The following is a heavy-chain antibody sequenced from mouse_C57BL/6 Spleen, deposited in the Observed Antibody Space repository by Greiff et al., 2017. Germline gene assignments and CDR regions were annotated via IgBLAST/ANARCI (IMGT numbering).Heavy chain of an antibody. V-gene: IGHV1-15*01. CDR2: IDPETGGT. CDR3: TRYLDSTGGYFDY. CDR1: GYTFTDYE. D-gene: IGHD4-1*02. Sequence: QVQLQQSGAELVRPGASVTLSCKASGYTFTDYEMHWVKQTPVHGLEWIGAIDPETGGTAYNQKFKGKAILTADNSSSTAYMELRSLTSEDSAVSYCTRYLDSTGGYFDYWGQGTTLTVAS. J-gene: IGHJ2*01.